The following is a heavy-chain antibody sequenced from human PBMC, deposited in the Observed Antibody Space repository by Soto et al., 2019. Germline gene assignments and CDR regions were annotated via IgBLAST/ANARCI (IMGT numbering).Heavy chain of an antibody. CDR1: GFTFSSYA. Sequence: GGSLRLSCAASGFTFSSYAMSWVRQAPGKGLEWVSGITGSGGSAYYADSVKGRFTISRDNSKNTLYLQMNSLRAEDTAVYYCAKALLGTYYYDSSGYFTPNWFDPWGQGTLVTVSS. D-gene: IGHD3-22*01. CDR2: ITGSGGSA. V-gene: IGHV3-23*01. J-gene: IGHJ5*02. CDR3: AKALLGTYYYDSSGYFTPNWFDP.